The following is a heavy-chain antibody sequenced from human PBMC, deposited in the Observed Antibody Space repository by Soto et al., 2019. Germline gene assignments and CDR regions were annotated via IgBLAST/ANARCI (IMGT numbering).Heavy chain of an antibody. V-gene: IGHV4-59*01. CDR1: GGSISGYY. J-gene: IGHJ6*02. Sequence: SETLSLTCTVSGGSISGYYWSWIRQPPGKGLEWIGYMYNTGSTVYNPSFKSRVTISVDTSKNKFSLKPNSVTAADTAVYYCARDLWGYCGTDCYPLDVWGQGTTVTVSS. CDR2: MYNTGST. D-gene: IGHD2-21*02. CDR3: ARDLWGYCGTDCYPLDV.